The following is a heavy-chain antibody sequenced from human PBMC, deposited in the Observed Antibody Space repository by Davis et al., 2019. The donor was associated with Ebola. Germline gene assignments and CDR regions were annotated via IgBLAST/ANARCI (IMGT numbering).Heavy chain of an antibody. V-gene: IGHV3-66*01. Sequence: GGSLRLSCAASGLSVSSNYMTWVRQAPGKGLEWVSVIYSGGSTYYADSVKGRFTISKDNSKNTLYLQMNSLRAEDTAVYYCASGGIWFGENYWGQGTLVTVSS. D-gene: IGHD3-10*01. CDR1: GLSVSSNY. CDR3: ASGGIWFGENY. J-gene: IGHJ4*02. CDR2: IYSGGST.